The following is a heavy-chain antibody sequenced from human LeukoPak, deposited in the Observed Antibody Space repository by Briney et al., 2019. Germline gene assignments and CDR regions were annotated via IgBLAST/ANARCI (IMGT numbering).Heavy chain of an antibody. CDR3: ARSRAGFTVIYFDY. CDR1: GGSISSGDYY. D-gene: IGHD4-17*01. Sequence: SETLSLTCTVSGGSISSGDYYWSWICQHPGKGLEWIGYIHYSGSTHYNPSLKSRVIISVDTSKNQFSLKLRSVAAADTAVYYCARSRAGFTVIYFDYWGQGTLVTVSS. V-gene: IGHV4-31*03. CDR2: IHYSGST. J-gene: IGHJ4*02.